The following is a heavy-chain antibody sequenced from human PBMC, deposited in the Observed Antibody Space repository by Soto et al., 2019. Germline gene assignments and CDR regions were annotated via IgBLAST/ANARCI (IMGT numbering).Heavy chain of an antibody. CDR2: IIPIFGTT. Sequence: GASVKVSCKASGGTFSSYAISWVRQAPGQGLEWMGGIIPIFGTTNYAQKFQGRVTMTADKSTSTAYMELSSLRSEDTAVYYCARVDGSGSYRAYYFDYWGQGTLVTVSS. V-gene: IGHV1-69*06. D-gene: IGHD3-10*01. J-gene: IGHJ4*02. CDR1: GGTFSSYA. CDR3: ARVDGSGSYRAYYFDY.